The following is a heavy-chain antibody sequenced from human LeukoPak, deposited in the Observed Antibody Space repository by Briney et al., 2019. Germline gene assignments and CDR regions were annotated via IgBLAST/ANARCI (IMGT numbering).Heavy chain of an antibody. CDR2: INPNSGGT. J-gene: IGHJ6*03. Sequence: ASVKVSCKASGYTFTGYYMHWVRQAPGQGLEWMGWINPNSGGTNYAQKFQGRVTMTRDTSISTAYMELSRLRSDDTAVYYCARAPQKIWFWHYYHYYMDVWGKGTTVTISS. D-gene: IGHD3-10*01. V-gene: IGHV1-2*02. CDR3: ARAPQKIWFWHYYHYYMDV. CDR1: GYTFTGYY.